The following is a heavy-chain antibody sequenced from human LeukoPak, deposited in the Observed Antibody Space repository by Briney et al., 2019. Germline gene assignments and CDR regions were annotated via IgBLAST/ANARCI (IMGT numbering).Heavy chain of an antibody. V-gene: IGHV3-23*01. CDR3: ARDPVVRGLQYDAFDI. CDR2: ISGSGGST. D-gene: IGHD5-24*01. CDR1: GFTFSSYA. Sequence: GGSLRLSCAASGFTFSSYAMSWVRQAPGKGLEWVSAISGSGGSTYYADSVKGRFTISRDNAKNTLYLQMNSLRAEDTAVYYCARDPVVRGLQYDAFDIWGQGTMVTVSS. J-gene: IGHJ3*02.